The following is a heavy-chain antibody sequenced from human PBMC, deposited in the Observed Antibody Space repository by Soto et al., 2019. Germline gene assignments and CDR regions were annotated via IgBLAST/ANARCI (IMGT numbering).Heavy chain of an antibody. J-gene: IGHJ4*02. CDR2: IYYSGST. Sequence: TSETLSLTCTVSGGSISSGDYYWNWIRQPPGKGLEWIGYIYYSGSTDYNPSLQSRVTISVDTSKNLVSLKLSSVTAADTAVYYCARDVVATIRGDHYFDYWGQGALVTVSS. CDR3: ARDVVATIRGDHYFDY. V-gene: IGHV4-30-4*01. D-gene: IGHD5-12*01. CDR1: GGSISSGDYY.